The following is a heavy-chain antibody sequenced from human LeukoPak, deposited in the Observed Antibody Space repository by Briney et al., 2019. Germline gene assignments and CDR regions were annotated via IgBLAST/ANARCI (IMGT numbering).Heavy chain of an antibody. CDR1: GGSISSSSYY. CDR3: ARLGGWGAMVY. J-gene: IGHJ4*02. CDR2: IYYSGST. V-gene: IGHV4-39*07. D-gene: IGHD5-18*01. Sequence: SETLSLTCTVSGGSISSSSYYWGWLRQPPGTGLEWIGSIYYSGSTYYNPSLKSRVTISVDTSKNQFSLKLSSVTAADTAVYYCARLGGWGAMVYWGQGTLVTVSS.